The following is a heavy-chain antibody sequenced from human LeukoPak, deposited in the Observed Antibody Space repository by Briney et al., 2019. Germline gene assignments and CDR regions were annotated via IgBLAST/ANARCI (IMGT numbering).Heavy chain of an antibody. CDR1: GFTFSTYG. D-gene: IGHD6-19*01. Sequence: GGSLRLSCAASGFTFSTYGMSWVRQAPGKGLEWVSGISDSGGSTYYADSVKGRFALSRDNSKNTLFLQMNSLRAEDTAVYYCARDYGYSSGWYRYYYYGMDVWGQGTTVTVSS. J-gene: IGHJ6*02. CDR2: ISDSGGST. CDR3: ARDYGYSSGWYRYYYYGMDV. V-gene: IGHV3-23*01.